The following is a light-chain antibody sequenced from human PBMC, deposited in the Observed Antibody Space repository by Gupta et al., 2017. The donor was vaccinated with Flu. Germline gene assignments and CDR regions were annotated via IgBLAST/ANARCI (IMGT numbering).Light chain of an antibody. Sequence: ATLSLSPGERATLSCRASQSISNYLAWYQQKPGQAPRLLIYDASNRATDIPARFSGSGSGTDFTLTISGLEPEDFAVYYCQQRTIWPQITFGQGTRLEIK. CDR2: DAS. CDR1: QSISNY. V-gene: IGKV3-11*01. CDR3: QQRTIWPQIT. J-gene: IGKJ5*01.